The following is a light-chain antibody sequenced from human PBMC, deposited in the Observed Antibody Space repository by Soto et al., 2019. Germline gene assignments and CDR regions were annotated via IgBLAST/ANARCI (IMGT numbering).Light chain of an antibody. Sequence: QSALTQPPSVSGAPGQRVTISCTGSSSNIGRNTVNWYQQLPGTAPNLLIYYNNQRPSGVPDRFSGSKSGTSASLAISGLQSEDEADYYCPSWDDSLSAVVFGGGTKLTVL. J-gene: IGLJ2*01. V-gene: IGLV1-44*01. CDR2: YNN. CDR1: SSNIGRNT. CDR3: PSWDDSLSAVV.